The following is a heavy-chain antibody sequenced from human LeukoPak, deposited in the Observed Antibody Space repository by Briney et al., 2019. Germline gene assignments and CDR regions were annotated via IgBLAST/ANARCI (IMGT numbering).Heavy chain of an antibody. Sequence: SETLSLTCTVSGGSISSSSYYWGWIRQPPGKGLEWLGSIYYSGSTYYNPSLKSRVTISVDTSKNQFSLKLSSVTAADTAVYYCARHNSVGHYDILTGYLRPYYFDYWGQGTLVTVSS. D-gene: IGHD3-9*01. CDR3: ARHNSVGHYDILTGYLRPYYFDY. J-gene: IGHJ4*02. V-gene: IGHV4-39*01. CDR1: GGSISSSSYY. CDR2: IYYSGST.